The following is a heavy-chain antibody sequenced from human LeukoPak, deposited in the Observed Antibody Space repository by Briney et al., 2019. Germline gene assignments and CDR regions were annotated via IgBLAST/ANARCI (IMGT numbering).Heavy chain of an antibody. CDR2: ISAYNGNT. Sequence: GASVKVSCKASGYTFTSYGISWVRQAPGQGLEWMGWISAYNGNTIYAQKLQGRVTMTTDTSTSTAYMELRSLRSDDTAVYYCARVWVGGADYGDFPGWFDPWGQGTLVTVSS. J-gene: IGHJ5*02. CDR3: ARVWVGGADYGDFPGWFDP. D-gene: IGHD4-17*01. V-gene: IGHV1-18*04. CDR1: GYTFTSYG.